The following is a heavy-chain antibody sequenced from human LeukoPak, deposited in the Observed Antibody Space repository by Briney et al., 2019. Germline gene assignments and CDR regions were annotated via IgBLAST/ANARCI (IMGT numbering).Heavy chain of an antibody. J-gene: IGHJ6*02. CDR2: INTDGSST. CDR3: ARALSYYDSSGYYSGYGMDV. V-gene: IGHV3-74*01. D-gene: IGHD3-22*01. Sequence: PGGSLRLSCAASGFTFSSYWMHWVRQAPGKGLVWVSRINTDGSSTSYADSVKGRFTISRDNAKNSLYLQMNSLRAEDTAVYYCARALSYYDSSGYYSGYGMDVWGQGTTVTVSS. CDR1: GFTFSSYW.